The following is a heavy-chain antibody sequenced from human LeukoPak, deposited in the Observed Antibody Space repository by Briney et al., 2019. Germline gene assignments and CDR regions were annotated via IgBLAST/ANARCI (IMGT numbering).Heavy chain of an antibody. CDR1: GFTFSSYA. J-gene: IGHJ6*03. D-gene: IGHD2-2*02. CDR2: ISGSGGRT. V-gene: IGHV3-23*01. Sequence: GGSLRLSCAASGFTFSSYAMSWVRQAPGKGLERVSAISGSGGRTYYAESVKGRFTISRDNSKNTLYLQMNSLRAEDTAVYYCAKVQWALSAAIEGYYYYYMDVWGKGTTVTVSS. CDR3: AKVQWALSAAIEGYYYYYMDV.